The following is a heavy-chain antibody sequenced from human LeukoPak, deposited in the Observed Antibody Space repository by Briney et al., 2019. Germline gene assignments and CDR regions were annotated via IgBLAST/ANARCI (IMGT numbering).Heavy chain of an antibody. D-gene: IGHD5-24*01. Sequence: SSETLSLTCTGSGGSISSYYWSWIRQPAGKGLEWIGRIYTSGSTNYNPSLKSRVTISVNTSKNQFSLKLSSVTAADTAVYYCARTSRDGYNRAYYFDYWGQGTLVTVSS. CDR2: IYTSGST. V-gene: IGHV4-4*07. J-gene: IGHJ4*02. CDR1: GGSISSYY. CDR3: ARTSRDGYNRAYYFDY.